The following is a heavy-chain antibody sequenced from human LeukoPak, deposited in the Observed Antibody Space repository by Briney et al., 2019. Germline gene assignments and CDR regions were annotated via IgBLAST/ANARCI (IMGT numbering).Heavy chain of an antibody. J-gene: IGHJ4*02. D-gene: IGHD7-27*01. Sequence: GASVKVSCKASGYTFTSYDINWMPQATGQGLEWMGWMSPNSGNTGYAQKFQGRVTMTRDTSTGTAYLELSSLRSEDSAVYYCVRTPPNWGADFWGQGTLVTVSS. CDR2: MSPNSGNT. V-gene: IGHV1-8*01. CDR3: VRTPPNWGADF. CDR1: GYTFTSYD.